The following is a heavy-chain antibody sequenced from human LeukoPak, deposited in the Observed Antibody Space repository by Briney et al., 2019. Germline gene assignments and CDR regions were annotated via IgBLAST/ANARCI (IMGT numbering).Heavy chain of an antibody. V-gene: IGHV4-34*01. Sequence: PSETLLLLSAVYGGSFSLSYWTWIRQPPGKGLEWIGEINHDGRTNYNPALKSRVTISVGTSRHHFSLRLSSVTAADTAVYYFASRYDHDDNWGQGTLVTVSS. CDR1: GGSFSLSY. D-gene: IGHD1-14*01. J-gene: IGHJ4*02. CDR2: INHDGRT. CDR3: ASRYDHDDN.